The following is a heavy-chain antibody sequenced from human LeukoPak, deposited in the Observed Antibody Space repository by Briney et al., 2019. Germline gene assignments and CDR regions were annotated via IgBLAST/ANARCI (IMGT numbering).Heavy chain of an antibody. V-gene: IGHV4-30-4*01. CDR2: IYYSEST. J-gene: IGHJ5*02. CDR3: ARMVAATNWFDP. D-gene: IGHD2-15*01. CDR1: GGSITSGDYY. Sequence: SETLSLTCTVSGGSITSGDYYWSWIRQPPGKGLEWIGYIYYSESTYYNPSLKSRVTFSVDTSKNHFSLKLTSVTAADTAVYYCARMVAATNWFDPWGRGALVTVSS.